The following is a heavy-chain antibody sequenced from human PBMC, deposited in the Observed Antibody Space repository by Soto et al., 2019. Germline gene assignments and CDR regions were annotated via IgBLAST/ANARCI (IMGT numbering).Heavy chain of an antibody. J-gene: IGHJ5*02. CDR3: VRDGTKTLRDWFDP. D-gene: IGHD1-1*01. V-gene: IGHV4-4*07. CDR1: GASISGFY. CDR2: IYATGTT. Sequence: SETLSLTCTASGASISGFYWSWIRKSAGKGLEWIGRIYATGTTDYNPSLKSRVMMSVDTSKKQFSLKLRSVAAADTAVYYCVRDGTKTLRDWFDPWGQGISVTVSS.